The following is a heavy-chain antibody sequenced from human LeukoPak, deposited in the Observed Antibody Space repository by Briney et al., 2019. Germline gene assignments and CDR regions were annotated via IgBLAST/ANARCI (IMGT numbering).Heavy chain of an antibody. CDR3: ARVVSGVTGGDY. Sequence: HAGGSLRLSCAASGFTFSTYSMIWVRQAPGKGLECISYITPTSTTIHYADSVKGRFAVSRDNANSLLYLHMNSLRVEDTAVYYCARVVSGVTGGDYWGQGTLVSVSS. V-gene: IGHV3-48*04. CDR1: GFTFSTYS. J-gene: IGHJ4*02. CDR2: ITPTSTTI. D-gene: IGHD3-3*01.